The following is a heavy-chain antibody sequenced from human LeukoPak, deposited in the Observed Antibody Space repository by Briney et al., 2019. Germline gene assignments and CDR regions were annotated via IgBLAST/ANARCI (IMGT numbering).Heavy chain of an antibody. CDR2: INHSGST. CDR1: GGSFSGYY. V-gene: IGHV4-34*01. CDR3: ARADGLPAAQRGPRYYFDY. J-gene: IGHJ4*02. D-gene: IGHD2-2*01. Sequence: SETLSLTCAVYGGSFSGYYWSWIRQPPGKGLEWIGEINHSGSTNYNPSLKSRVTISVDTSKNQFSLKLSSVTAADTAVYYCARADGLPAAQRGPRYYFDYWGQGTLVTVSS.